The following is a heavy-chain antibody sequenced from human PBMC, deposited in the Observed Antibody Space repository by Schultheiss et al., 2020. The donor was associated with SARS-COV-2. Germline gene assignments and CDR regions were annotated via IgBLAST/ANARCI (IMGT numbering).Heavy chain of an antibody. D-gene: IGHD2-15*01. J-gene: IGHJ4*02. Sequence: GGSLRLSCAASGFTFSDYYMSWIRQAPGKGLEWVSYISSSSSYTNYADSVKGRFTISRDNAKNSLYLQMNSLRAEDTAVYYCARAYCSGGSCHEGVFDYWGQGTLVTVSS. CDR1: GFTFSDYY. CDR3: ARAYCSGGSCHEGVFDY. V-gene: IGHV3-11*06. CDR2: ISSSSSYT.